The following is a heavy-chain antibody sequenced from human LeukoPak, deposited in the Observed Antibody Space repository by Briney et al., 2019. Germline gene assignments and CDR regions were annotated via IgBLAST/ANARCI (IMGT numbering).Heavy chain of an antibody. CDR2: INPSGGST. Sequence: ASVKVSCKASGYTFTSYYMHWVRQAPGQGLEWMGIINPSGGSTSYAQKFQGRVTMTRDTSTSTVYMELSSLRSEDTAVYYCARDIVVVPAARKGLDYWGQETLVTVSS. V-gene: IGHV1-46*01. D-gene: IGHD2-2*01. CDR1: GYTFTSYY. CDR3: ARDIVVVPAARKGLDY. J-gene: IGHJ4*02.